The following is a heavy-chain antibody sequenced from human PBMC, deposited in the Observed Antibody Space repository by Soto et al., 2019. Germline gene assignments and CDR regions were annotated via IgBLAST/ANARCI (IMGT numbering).Heavy chain of an antibody. V-gene: IGHV4-39*01. Sequence: SETLSLTCTVTGDSISSRSYYWGWIRQPPGKGLEWIGSIYYSESTYNNPSLRSRVSMSIDTSKDQLSLKLKSVTAADTALYFCARTTAVPNTLRSRYFFDYWGQGTLVTVS. CDR2: IYYSEST. CDR1: GDSISSRSYY. J-gene: IGHJ4*02. D-gene: IGHD4-17*01. CDR3: ARTTAVPNTLRSRYFFDY.